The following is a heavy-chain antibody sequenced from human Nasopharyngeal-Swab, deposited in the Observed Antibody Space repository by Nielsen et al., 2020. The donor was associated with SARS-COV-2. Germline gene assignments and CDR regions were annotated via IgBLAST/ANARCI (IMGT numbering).Heavy chain of an antibody. V-gene: IGHV1-46*01. CDR3: AKDNGGWAFDY. D-gene: IGHD6-19*01. J-gene: IGHJ4*02. CDR2: INPSGGAT. CDR1: GYTFTSYY. Sequence: ASVKVSCKASGYTFTSYYMHWVRQAPGQGLERMGIINPSGGATNYAQKFQGRVTMTRDMSTSTVYMELSSLRSEDTAVYYCAKDNGGWAFDYWGQGTLVTVSS.